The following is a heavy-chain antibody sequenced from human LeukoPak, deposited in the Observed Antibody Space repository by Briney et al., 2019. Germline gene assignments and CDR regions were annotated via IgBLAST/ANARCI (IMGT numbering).Heavy chain of an antibody. CDR3: ARGPSIAARRFNWFDP. CDR1: GYTFTSYY. CDR2: INPSGGST. D-gene: IGHD6-6*01. V-gene: IGHV1-46*01. J-gene: IGHJ5*02. Sequence: ASVKVSCKASGYTFTSYYTHWVRQAPGQGLEWMGIINPSGGSTSYAQKFQGRVTMTRDMSTSTAYMELSSLRSEDTAVYYCARGPSIAARRFNWFDPWGQGTLVTVSS.